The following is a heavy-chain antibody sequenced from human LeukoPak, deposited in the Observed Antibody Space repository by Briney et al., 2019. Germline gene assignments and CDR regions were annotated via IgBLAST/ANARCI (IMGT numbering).Heavy chain of an antibody. CDR1: GFTSSSFT. Sequence: GGSLRLSCAASGFTSSSFTVNWVRQAPGKGLEWVSSISRSSSYIYYADSVKGRFTISRDNAKNSLYLQMNSLRAEDTAVYYCARVGSSGDFDYWGQGTLVTVSS. CDR2: ISRSSSYI. V-gene: IGHV3-21*01. J-gene: IGHJ4*02. D-gene: IGHD6-19*01. CDR3: ARVGSSGDFDY.